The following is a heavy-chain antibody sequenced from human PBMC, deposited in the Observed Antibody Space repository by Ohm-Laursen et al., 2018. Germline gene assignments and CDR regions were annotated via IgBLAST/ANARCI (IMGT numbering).Heavy chain of an antibody. CDR2: INPNTGGT. V-gene: IGHV1-2*02. D-gene: IGHD6-6*01. J-gene: IGHJ4*02. Sequence: ASMKVSCKASGYTFTAYYMHWVRQAPGQGLEWMGWINPNTGGTNYAQKFQGRVTMTTDTSISTTYLELKSLRSDDTAVYYCARAWGGSSVAGGYFFDSWGQGTLVTVPS. CDR1: GYTFTAYY. CDR3: ARAWGGSSVAGGYFFDS.